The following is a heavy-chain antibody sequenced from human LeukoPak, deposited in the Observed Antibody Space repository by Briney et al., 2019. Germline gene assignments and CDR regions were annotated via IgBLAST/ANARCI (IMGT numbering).Heavy chain of an antibody. V-gene: IGHV4-4*02. Sequence: SETLSLTCAVSGGSISSSNWWSWVRQPPGKGLEWIGEIYHSGSTNYNPSLKSRVTISLDKSKNQFSLKLTSVTAADTAVYYCARKGYDYGWFDPWGQGTLVTVSS. D-gene: IGHD5-12*01. J-gene: IGHJ5*02. CDR2: IYHSGST. CDR1: GGSISSSNW. CDR3: ARKGYDYGWFDP.